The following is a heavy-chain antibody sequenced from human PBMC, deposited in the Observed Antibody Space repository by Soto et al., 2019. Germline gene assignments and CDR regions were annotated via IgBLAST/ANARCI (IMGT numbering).Heavy chain of an antibody. Sequence: PSETLSLTCAVYGESFSGYYWSWIRQSPGKGLEWIGEINHRGRTNYNPSLKSRVTISVDTSKNQFSLKLSSVTAADTAVYYCARYGNSGWLFDYWGHGTLVTVSS. D-gene: IGHD6-25*01. CDR1: GESFSGYY. CDR3: ARYGNSGWLFDY. J-gene: IGHJ4*01. V-gene: IGHV4-34*01. CDR2: INHRGRT.